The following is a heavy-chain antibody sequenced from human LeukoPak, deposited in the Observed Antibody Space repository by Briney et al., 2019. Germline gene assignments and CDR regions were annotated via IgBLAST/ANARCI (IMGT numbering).Heavy chain of an antibody. CDR2: INSSGGST. Sequence: GASVKVSCKASGYTFTSYYMHWVRQAPGQGLEWMGIINSSGGSTSYAQKFQGRVTMTRDTSTSTVYMELSSLRSEDTAVYYCARDSPVVGAILNWFDPWGQGTLVTVSS. CDR1: GYTFTSYY. CDR3: ARDSPVVGAILNWFDP. D-gene: IGHD1-26*01. J-gene: IGHJ5*02. V-gene: IGHV1-46*01.